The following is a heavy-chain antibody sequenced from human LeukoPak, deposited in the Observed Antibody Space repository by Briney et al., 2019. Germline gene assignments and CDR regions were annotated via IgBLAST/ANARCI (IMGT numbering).Heavy chain of an antibody. Sequence: PGRSLRLSCAASGFTFSSYAIHWVRQAPGKGLEWVAVVSYDGSIKYYADSVKGRFTISRDNSKNTLYLQMNSLGAEDTAVYYCARDGYCSSTSCLDYWGQGTLVTVST. J-gene: IGHJ4*02. D-gene: IGHD2-2*03. CDR2: VSYDGSIK. CDR1: GFTFSSYA. CDR3: ARDGYCSSTSCLDY. V-gene: IGHV3-30-3*01.